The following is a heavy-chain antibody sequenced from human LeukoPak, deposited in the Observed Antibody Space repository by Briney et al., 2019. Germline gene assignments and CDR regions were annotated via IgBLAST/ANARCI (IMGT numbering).Heavy chain of an antibody. D-gene: IGHD5-18*01. V-gene: IGHV1-46*01. CDR1: GYTFTSYY. CDR2: INPSGGST. CDR3: ARDNVDTVTRGLDAFDI. J-gene: IGHJ3*02. Sequence: ASVKVSCKASGYTFTSYYMHWVRQAPGQGLEWMGIINPSGGSTSYAQKFQGRVNMTRDTSTSTVYMELSSLRSEDTAVYYCARDNVDTVTRGLDAFDIWGQGTMVTVSS.